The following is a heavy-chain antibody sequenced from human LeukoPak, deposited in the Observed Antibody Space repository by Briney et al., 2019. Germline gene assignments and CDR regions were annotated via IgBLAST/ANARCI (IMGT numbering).Heavy chain of an antibody. CDR2: IYYSGST. V-gene: IGHV4-59*01. Sequence: SETLSLTCTVSGGSISSYYWSWIRQPPGKGLEWIGYIYYSGSTNYNPSLKSRVTISVDTSKNQFSLKLSSVTAADTAVYYCARLTRGVIHYWGQGTLVTASS. J-gene: IGHJ4*02. CDR3: ARLTRGVIHY. D-gene: IGHD3-10*01. CDR1: GGSISSYY.